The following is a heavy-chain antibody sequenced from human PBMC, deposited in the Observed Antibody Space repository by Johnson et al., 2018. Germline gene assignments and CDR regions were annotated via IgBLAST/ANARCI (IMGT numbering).Heavy chain of an antibody. Sequence: QVQLVQSGGGLVKPGGSLRLSCEASRFTFSDYYMSWIRQAPGKGLERLSYIISSGTMKYYVDSVKGRFTISRDNAKKSLYLQMSSLRVEDTALYYCARGNYNDPIDIWGQGTMVTVSS. CDR1: RFTFSDYY. CDR3: ARGNYNDPIDI. CDR2: IISSGTMK. J-gene: IGHJ3*02. D-gene: IGHD3-10*01. V-gene: IGHV3-11*04.